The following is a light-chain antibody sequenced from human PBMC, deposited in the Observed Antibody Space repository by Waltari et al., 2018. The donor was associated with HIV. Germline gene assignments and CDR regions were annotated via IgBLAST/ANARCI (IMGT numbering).Light chain of an antibody. V-gene: IGLV1-40*01. CDR3: QSYDSSLSDSRV. Sequence: QSVLTQPPSVSGAPGQRVTISCTGSSSNIGAGYDVHWYQQLPGTAPKLHIYGNRNRPSGVPDRFSGSKPGTSASLAITGLQAEDEADYYCQSYDSSLSDSRVFGGGTKLTVL. CDR2: GNR. J-gene: IGLJ3*02. CDR1: SSNIGAGYD.